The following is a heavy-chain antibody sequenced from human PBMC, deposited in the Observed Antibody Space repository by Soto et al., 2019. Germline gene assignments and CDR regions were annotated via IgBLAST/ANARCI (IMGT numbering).Heavy chain of an antibody. J-gene: IGHJ5*02. CDR2: IFHSGST. V-gene: IGHV4-31*03. D-gene: IGHD2-15*01. Sequence: SETLSLTCSVSRAFINSGCFYYSWIRQPPGEGLEWLGYIFHSGSTLYNPSLRGRLTLSADTSRNQLSLHLTSVTAADTAVYYCVRGGIAGHWFDPWGQGILVTVSS. CDR3: VRGGIAGHWFDP. CDR1: RAFINSGCFY.